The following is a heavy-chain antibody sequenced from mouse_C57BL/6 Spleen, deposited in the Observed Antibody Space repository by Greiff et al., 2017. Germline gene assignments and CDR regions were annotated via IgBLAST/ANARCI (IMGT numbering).Heavy chain of an antibody. CDR1: GYTFTSYT. V-gene: IGHV1-4*01. CDR2: INPCGGSP. CDR3: ARVYYSNPAWFAY. D-gene: IGHD2-5*01. Sequence: VQLQQSGAELARPGASVKMSCKASGYTFTSYTMHWVKQRPGQGLEWIGNINPCGGSPKYNQKFTDKATLTADKSSSTAYMQLSSLTSEDSAVYYCARVYYSNPAWFAYWGQGTLVTVSA. J-gene: IGHJ3*01.